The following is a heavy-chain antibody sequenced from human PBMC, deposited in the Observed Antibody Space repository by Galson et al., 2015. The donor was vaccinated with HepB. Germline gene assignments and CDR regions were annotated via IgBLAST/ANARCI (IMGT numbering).Heavy chain of an antibody. CDR3: ARIPALRAAEYWFDP. J-gene: IGHJ5*02. CDR1: GGSISSSIYY. Sequence: LSLTCAVSGGSISSSIYYWGWIRQPPGKGLEWIGSIYYTGITCYNPSLKSRVTISVDTSKNQFSLNLSSVTAADTAVYYCARIPALRAAEYWFDPWGQGTLVTVSS. CDR2: IYYTGIT. D-gene: IGHD6-13*01. V-gene: IGHV4-39*01.